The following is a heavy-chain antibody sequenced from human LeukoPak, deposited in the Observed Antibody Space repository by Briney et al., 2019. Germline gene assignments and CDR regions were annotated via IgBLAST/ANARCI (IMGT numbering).Heavy chain of an antibody. V-gene: IGHV5-51*01. J-gene: IGHJ4*02. D-gene: IGHD6-19*01. CDR1: GYSFTSYW. CDR3: ASCTVAGTQAFGY. CDR2: IYPGDSDT. Sequence: GESLKISCKGSGYSFTSYWIGWVRQMPGKGLEWMGIIYPGDSDTRYSPSFQGQVTISADKSISTAYLQWSSLKASDTAMYHCASCTVAGTQAFGYWGQGTLVTVSS.